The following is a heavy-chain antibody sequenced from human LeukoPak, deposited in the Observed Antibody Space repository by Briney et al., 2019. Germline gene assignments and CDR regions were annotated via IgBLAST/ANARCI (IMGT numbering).Heavy chain of an antibody. CDR2: IREDGTAK. J-gene: IGHJ3*02. V-gene: IGHV3-7*01. D-gene: IGHD5-12*01. CDR1: GFTFSSSW. CDR3: TRDSGYNAFDI. Sequence: GGSLRLSCAASGFTFSSSWMAWVRQAPGKGLEWVGNIREDGTAKNYVVSVRGRFTISRDNAKNSLYLQMNSLRGEDTAVYYCTRDSGYNAFDIWGQGTMVTVSS.